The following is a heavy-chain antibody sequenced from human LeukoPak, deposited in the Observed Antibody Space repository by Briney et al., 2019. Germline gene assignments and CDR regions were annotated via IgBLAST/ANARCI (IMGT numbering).Heavy chain of an antibody. Sequence: GGSLRLSCAASGSTFSSYGMHWVRQAPGKGLEWVAVISYDGSNKYYADSVKGRFTISRDNSKNTLYLQMNSLRAEDTAVYYCAKDGGDPYDILTGEGRLMDYWGQGTLVTVSS. CDR2: ISYDGSNK. D-gene: IGHD3-9*01. CDR3: AKDGGDPYDILTGEGRLMDY. J-gene: IGHJ4*02. V-gene: IGHV3-30*18. CDR1: GSTFSSYG.